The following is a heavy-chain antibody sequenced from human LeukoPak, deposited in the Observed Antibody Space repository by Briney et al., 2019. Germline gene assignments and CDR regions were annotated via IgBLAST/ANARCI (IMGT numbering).Heavy chain of an antibody. J-gene: IGHJ6*03. D-gene: IGHD6-13*01. V-gene: IGHV1-69*05. CDR2: IIPIFGTA. CDR1: GGTFSSYA. CDR3: ARVRGDLHGSGRSSSSWYPWDYYYYMDV. Sequence: SVKVSCKASGGTFSSYAISWVRQAPGQGPEWMGRIIPIFGTANYAQKFQGRVTMTRDTSTSTVYMELSSLRSEDTAVYYCARVRGDLHGSGRSSSSWYPWDYYYYMDVWGKGTTVTVSS.